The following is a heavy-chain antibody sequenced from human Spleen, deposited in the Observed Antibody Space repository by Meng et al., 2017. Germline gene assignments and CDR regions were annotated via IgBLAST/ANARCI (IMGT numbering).Heavy chain of an antibody. D-gene: IGHD6-19*01. J-gene: IGHJ4*02. CDR3: ARKGLGLGFDY. Sequence: QVQLQQWGAGLLEPSEPLSLTCVASGGSFSDYYWSWIRQPPGKGLEWIGEINHSGSTNYNPSLESRATISVDTSQNNLSLKLSSVTAADTAVYYCARKGLGLGFDYWGQGTLVTVSS. V-gene: IGHV4-34*01. CDR2: INHSGST. CDR1: GGSFSDYY.